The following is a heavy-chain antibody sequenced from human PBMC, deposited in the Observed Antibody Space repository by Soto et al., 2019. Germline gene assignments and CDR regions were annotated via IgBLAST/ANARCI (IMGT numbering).Heavy chain of an antibody. D-gene: IGHD3-3*01. V-gene: IGHV3-30*14. CDR1: GFTFSSYA. J-gene: IGHJ3*02. Sequence: GGSLRLSCAGSGFTFSSYAMHWVRQAPGKGLEWVAVISFDGNNEYYADSVKGRFTISRDNSKNMLYLQMNSLRVEDTAVYYCAREVRVRGFAFDIWGQGTMVTVSS. CDR2: ISFDGNNE. CDR3: AREVRVRGFAFDI.